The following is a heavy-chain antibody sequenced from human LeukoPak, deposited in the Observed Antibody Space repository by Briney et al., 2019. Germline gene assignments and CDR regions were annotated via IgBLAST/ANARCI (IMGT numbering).Heavy chain of an antibody. CDR3: ARGLCYYDSSGYYYLGY. D-gene: IGHD3-22*01. J-gene: IGHJ4*02. Sequence: GGSLRLSCTASGFTFDDYGMSWVRQAPGKGLEWVSGINWNGGSTGYADSVKGRFTISRDNAKNSLYLQMNSLRAEDMALYYCARGLCYYDSSGYYYLGYWGQGTLVTVSS. V-gene: IGHV3-20*04. CDR1: GFTFDDYG. CDR2: INWNGGST.